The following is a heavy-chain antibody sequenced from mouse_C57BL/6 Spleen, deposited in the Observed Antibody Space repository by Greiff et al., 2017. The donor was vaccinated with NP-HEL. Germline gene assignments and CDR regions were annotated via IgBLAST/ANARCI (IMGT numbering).Heavy chain of an antibody. V-gene: IGHV1-7*01. J-gene: IGHJ4*01. Sequence: QVHVKQSGAELAKPGASVKLSCKASGYTFTSYWMHWVKQRPGQGLEWIGYINPSSGYTKYNQKFKDKATLTADKSSSTAYMQLSSLTYEDSAVYYCARRAQALYAMDYWGQGTSVTVSS. CDR1: GYTFTSYW. D-gene: IGHD3-2*02. CDR3: ARRAQALYAMDY. CDR2: INPSSGYT.